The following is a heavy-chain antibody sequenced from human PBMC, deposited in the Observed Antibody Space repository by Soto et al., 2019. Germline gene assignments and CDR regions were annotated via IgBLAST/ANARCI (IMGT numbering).Heavy chain of an antibody. CDR2: TYYRSKWFN. Sequence: QSQTLSLTCAISGDSVSSNSAAWNWIRQSPSRGLEWLGRTYYRSKWFNDYAVSVKSRITINPDTSKNQFSLQLNSVTPEDTSVYYCARAGAAAGKIYYFDYWGQGTLVTVSS. CDR3: ARAGAAAGKIYYFDY. D-gene: IGHD6-13*01. J-gene: IGHJ4*02. V-gene: IGHV6-1*01. CDR1: GDSVSSNSAA.